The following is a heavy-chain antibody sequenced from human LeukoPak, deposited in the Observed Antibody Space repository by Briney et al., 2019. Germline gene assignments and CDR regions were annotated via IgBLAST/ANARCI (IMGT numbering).Heavy chain of an antibody. D-gene: IGHD3-22*01. J-gene: IGHJ4*02. Sequence: GGSLRLSCAASGFTFSSYWVTWVRQAPGKGLEWVASIKQDGGDKYYVDSVKGRFTISRDNAKNSLYLQMNSLRAEDTAVYYCARDLTYDSSGPDYWGQGTLVTVSS. CDR3: ARDLTYDSSGPDY. V-gene: IGHV3-7*01. CDR1: GFTFSSYW. CDR2: IKQDGGDK.